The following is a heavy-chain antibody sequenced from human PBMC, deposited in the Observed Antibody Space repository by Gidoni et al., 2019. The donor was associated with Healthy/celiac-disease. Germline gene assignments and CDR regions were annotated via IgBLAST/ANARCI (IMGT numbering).Heavy chain of an antibody. J-gene: IGHJ2*01. CDR3: ARVPEGYKGVWYFDL. CDR2: ISSSSSYI. D-gene: IGHD3-10*01. CDR1: GFTFSSYS. Sequence: EVQLVESGGGLVKPGGSLRLSCAASGFTFSSYSMNWVRQAPGKGLEWVSSISSSSSYIYYADSVKGRFTISRDNAKNSLYLQMNSLRAEDTAVYYCARVPEGYKGVWYFDLWGRGTLVTVSS. V-gene: IGHV3-21*01.